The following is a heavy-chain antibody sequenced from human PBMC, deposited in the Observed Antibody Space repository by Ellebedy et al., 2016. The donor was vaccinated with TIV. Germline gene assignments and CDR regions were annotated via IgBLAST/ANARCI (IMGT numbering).Heavy chain of an antibody. V-gene: IGHV3-23*01. D-gene: IGHD3-16*01. Sequence: ESLKISCAASGFPFSSGYMSWVRQAPGKGLEWVSTINARGGNTYYGDSVKVRFTISTDNSKNTLYLQMNSLRAEDTAIYYCAKGWGIVDVWGQGTTVTVSS. CDR1: GFPFSSGY. CDR3: AKGWGIVDV. J-gene: IGHJ6*02. CDR2: INARGGNT.